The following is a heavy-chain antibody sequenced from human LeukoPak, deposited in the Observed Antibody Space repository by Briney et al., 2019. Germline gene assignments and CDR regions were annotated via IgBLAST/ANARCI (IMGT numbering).Heavy chain of an antibody. Sequence: GGSLRLSCAASGFTFDDYAMHWVRQAPGKGLEWVSGISWSSGSIGYADSVKGRFTISRDNAKNSLYLQMNSLRAEDTALYYCAKERIWFGDLGHAFDIWGQGTMVTVSS. V-gene: IGHV3-9*01. CDR1: GFTFDDYA. D-gene: IGHD3-10*01. CDR3: AKERIWFGDLGHAFDI. CDR2: ISWSSGSI. J-gene: IGHJ3*02.